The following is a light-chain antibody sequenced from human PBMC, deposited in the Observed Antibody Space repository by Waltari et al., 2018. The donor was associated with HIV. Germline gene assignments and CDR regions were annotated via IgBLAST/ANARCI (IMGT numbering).Light chain of an antibody. CDR3: CSYTSSGTLV. Sequence: QSALTQPASVSASPGQSITISCTGTSSDVGAYDYFSWYQYHPGKAPKLMISEVSLLPSLVSNRFSGSKSGNTASLTISGLQAEDEADYYCCSYTSSGTLVFGGGTKLTVL. CDR2: EVS. V-gene: IGLV2-14*01. J-gene: IGLJ2*01. CDR1: SSDVGAYDY.